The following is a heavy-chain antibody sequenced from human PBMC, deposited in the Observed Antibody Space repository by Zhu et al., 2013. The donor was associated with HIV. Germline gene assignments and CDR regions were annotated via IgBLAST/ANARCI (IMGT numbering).Heavy chain of an antibody. CDR3: ASPSSRGVVVAATPQTYYYYGMDV. D-gene: IGHD2-15*01. V-gene: IGHV1-69*01. CDR2: IIPIFGTA. J-gene: IGHJ6*02. CDR1: GGTFSSYA. Sequence: QVQLVQSGAEVKKPGSSVKVSCKASGGTFSSYAISWVRQAPGQGLEWMGGIIPIFGTANYAQKFQGRVTITADESTSTAYMELSSLRSEDTAVYYCASPSSRGVVVAATPQTYYYYGMDVWGQGTTVTVSS.